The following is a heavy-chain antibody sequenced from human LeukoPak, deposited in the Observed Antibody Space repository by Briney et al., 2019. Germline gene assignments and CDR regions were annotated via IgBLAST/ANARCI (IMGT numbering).Heavy chain of an antibody. Sequence: ASVKVSCKASGGTFSSYAISWVRQAPGQGLEWMGGIIPIFGTANYAQKFQGRVTITADESTGTAYMELSSLRSEDTAVYYCARPQYYDFWSGYCPFDYWGQGTLVTVSS. J-gene: IGHJ4*02. CDR2: IIPIFGTA. D-gene: IGHD3-3*01. CDR1: GGTFSSYA. V-gene: IGHV1-69*13. CDR3: ARPQYYDFWSGYCPFDY.